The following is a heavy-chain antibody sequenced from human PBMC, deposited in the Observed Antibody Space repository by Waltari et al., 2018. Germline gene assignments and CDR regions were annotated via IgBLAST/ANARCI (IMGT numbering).Heavy chain of an antibody. Sequence: QVQLQESGPGLVKPSETLSLTCTVSGGSISSHYWSWIRQPPGKGLEWIGYIYYSGSTNYTPSLKSRVTISVDTSKNQFSLKLSSVTAADTAVYYCARVEGIDAFDIWGQGTMVTVSS. CDR1: GGSISSHY. CDR3: ARVEGIDAFDI. D-gene: IGHD2-21*01. J-gene: IGHJ3*02. CDR2: IYYSGST. V-gene: IGHV4-59*11.